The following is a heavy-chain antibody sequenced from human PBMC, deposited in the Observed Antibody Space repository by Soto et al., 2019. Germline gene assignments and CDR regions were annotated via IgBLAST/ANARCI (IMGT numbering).Heavy chain of an antibody. V-gene: IGHV4-31*03. CDR1: GGSISSGGYY. CDR2: IYYSGST. CDR3: ARDSPGGGSYHYGMDV. Sequence: PSETLSLTCTVSGGSISSGGYYWSWIRQHPGKGLEWIGYIYYSGSTYYNPSLKSRVTISVDTSKNQFSLKLSSVTAADTAVYYCARDSPGGGSYHYGMDVWGQGTTVTVSS. J-gene: IGHJ6*02. D-gene: IGHD2-15*01.